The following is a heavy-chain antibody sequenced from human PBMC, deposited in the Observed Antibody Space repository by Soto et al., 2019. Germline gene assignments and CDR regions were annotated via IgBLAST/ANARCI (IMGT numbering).Heavy chain of an antibody. J-gene: IGHJ5*02. CDR3: ARAHAMMILDRFDP. D-gene: IGHD3-16*01. CDR1: GFKFRNYA. V-gene: IGHV3-33*01. CDR2: IWFDGSKK. Sequence: GGSLRLSCAASGFKFRNYAIHWIRQAPGKGLEWLAVIWFDGSKKYYADSVKGRFTISRDNSKNTVYLDMNSLTADDSGVFYCARAHAMMILDRFDPWGHGTLVTVSS.